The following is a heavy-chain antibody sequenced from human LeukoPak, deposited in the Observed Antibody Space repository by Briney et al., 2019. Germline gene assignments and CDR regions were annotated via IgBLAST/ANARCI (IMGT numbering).Heavy chain of an antibody. CDR1: DGSISSSNYH. V-gene: IGHV4-39*01. Sequence: SETLPLTCTVSDGSISSSNYHWGWIRQPPGKGLEWIGSIYYSGSTYYNPSLKSRVTISVDTSKNQFSLKLTSVTAADTAVYYCARGSSSGSYHPLDPWGQGTLVTVSS. J-gene: IGHJ5*02. D-gene: IGHD3-10*01. CDR3: ARGSSSGSYHPLDP. CDR2: IYYSGST.